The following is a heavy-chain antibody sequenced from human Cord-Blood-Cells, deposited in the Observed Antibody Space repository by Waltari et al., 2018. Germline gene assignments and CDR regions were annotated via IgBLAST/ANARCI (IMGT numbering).Heavy chain of an antibody. V-gene: IGHV4-39*01. Sequence: QLQLQESGPGLVKPSETLSLTCPVSGGSISSSSYYWGWPRQPPGKGLEWMGSIYYSGSTYYNPSLKSRVTISVDTSKNQFSLKLSSVTAADTAVYYCARHGYSSSSYYFDYWGQGTLVTVSS. CDR2: IYYSGST. J-gene: IGHJ4*02. CDR1: GGSISSSSYY. D-gene: IGHD6-6*01. CDR3: ARHGYSSSSYYFDY.